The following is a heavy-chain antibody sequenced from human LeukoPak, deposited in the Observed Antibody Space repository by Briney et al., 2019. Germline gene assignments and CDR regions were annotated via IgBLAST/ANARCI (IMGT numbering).Heavy chain of an antibody. Sequence: PGGSLRLSCEVSGFTFSDYYMSWFSQAPGKGLAWVSYISGSSSDTKYADSVKGRFTISRDNAKNSLYLQMNSLRDEDTAVYYCARSPSGSADYWGQGTLVTVSS. J-gene: IGHJ4*02. CDR2: ISGSSSDT. D-gene: IGHD3-22*01. CDR1: GFTFSDYY. CDR3: ARSPSGSADY. V-gene: IGHV3-11*03.